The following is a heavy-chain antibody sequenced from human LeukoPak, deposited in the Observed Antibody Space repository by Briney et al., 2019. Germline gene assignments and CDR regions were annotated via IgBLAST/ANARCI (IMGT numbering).Heavy chain of an antibody. CDR2: IYHSGST. V-gene: IGHV4-4*02. Sequence: SETLSLTRAVSGGSISSSNWWSWVRQPPGKGLEWIGEIYHSGSTNYNPSLKSRVTISVDKSKNQFSLKLSSVTAADTAVYYCARNNAYFRPPVGEYYFDYWGQGTLVTVSS. J-gene: IGHJ4*02. CDR1: GGSISSSNW. CDR3: ARNNAYFRPPVGEYYFDY. D-gene: IGHD1-26*01.